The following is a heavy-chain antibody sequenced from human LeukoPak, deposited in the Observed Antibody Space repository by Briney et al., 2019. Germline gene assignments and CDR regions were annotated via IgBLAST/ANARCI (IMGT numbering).Heavy chain of an antibody. V-gene: IGHV1-8*01. Sequence: ASVKVSCKASGYTFTNYDINWVRQATGQGLEWMGWMNPNSGNTGYAQKFQDRVTMTRNTSISTAYMELSSLRSEDTAVYYCARGRWTEYCSSTSCYSGLDPWGQGTLVTVSS. CDR3: ARGRWTEYCSSTSCYSGLDP. D-gene: IGHD2-2*02. CDR2: MNPNSGNT. J-gene: IGHJ5*02. CDR1: GYTFTNYD.